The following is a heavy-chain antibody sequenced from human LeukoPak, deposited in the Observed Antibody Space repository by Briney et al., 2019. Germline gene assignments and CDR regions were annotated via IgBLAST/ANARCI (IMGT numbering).Heavy chain of an antibody. D-gene: IGHD5-18*01. V-gene: IGHV1-46*01. J-gene: IGHJ4*02. Sequence: ASVKFSCKASGYTFTSYYMHWVRQAPGQGLEWMGIINPSGGSTSYAQKFQGRVTMTRDSSISTAYMELSSLRSDDTAMYYCARVLPGDGNSYGYWGQGTLVTVSS. CDR2: INPSGGST. CDR1: GYTFTSYY. CDR3: ARVLPGDGNSYGY.